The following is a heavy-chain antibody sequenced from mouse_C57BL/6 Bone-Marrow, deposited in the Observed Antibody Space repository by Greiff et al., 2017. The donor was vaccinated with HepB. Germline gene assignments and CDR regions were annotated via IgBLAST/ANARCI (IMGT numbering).Heavy chain of an antibody. CDR3: ARDLGDGYFDN. J-gene: IGHJ2*01. V-gene: IGHV5-4*01. CDR1: GFTFSSYA. Sequence: EVNVVESGGGLVKPGGSLKLSCAASGFTFSSYAMSWVRQTPEKRLEWVATISDGGSYTYYPDNVKGRFTISRDNAKNNLYLQMSHLKSEDTAMYYCARDLGDGYFDNWGQGTTLTVSS. CDR2: ISDGGSYT. D-gene: IGHD2-3*01.